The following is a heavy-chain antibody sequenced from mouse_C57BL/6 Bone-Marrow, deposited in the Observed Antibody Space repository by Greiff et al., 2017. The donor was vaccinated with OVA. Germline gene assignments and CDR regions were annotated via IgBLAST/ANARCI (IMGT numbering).Heavy chain of an antibody. J-gene: IGHJ4*01. CDR3: ARVEGGYYDAMDY. V-gene: IGHV1-53*01. Sequence: QVQLKQPGTELVKPGASVKLSCKASGYTFTSYWMHWVKQRPGQGLEWIGNINPSNGGTNYNEKFKSKATLTVDKSSSTAYMQLSSLTSEDSAVYYCARVEGGYYDAMDYWGQGTSVTVSS. CDR1: GYTFTSYW. CDR2: INPSNGGT. D-gene: IGHD2-2*01.